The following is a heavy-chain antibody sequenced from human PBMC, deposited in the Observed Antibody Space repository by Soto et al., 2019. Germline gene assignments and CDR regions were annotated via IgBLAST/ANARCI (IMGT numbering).Heavy chain of an antibody. CDR2: MYSSGTT. CDR3: AKDLVGATRDFDY. D-gene: IGHD1-26*01. J-gene: IGHJ4*02. Sequence: SETLSLTCTVSGGSISSYSYYWGWIRQPPGKSLQWIGSMYSSGTTYYNPSLKSRVTISVDTSKNQFSLKLSSVAAADTAVYYCAKDLVGATRDFDYWGQGTLVTVSS. CDR1: GGSISSYSYY. V-gene: IGHV4-39*02.